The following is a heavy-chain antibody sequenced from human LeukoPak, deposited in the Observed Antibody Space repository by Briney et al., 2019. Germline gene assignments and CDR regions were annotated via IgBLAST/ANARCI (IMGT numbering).Heavy chain of an antibody. CDR1: GYTFTSYY. D-gene: IGHD6-13*01. Sequence: GASVKVSCKASGYTFTSYYMHWVRQAPGQGLEWMGWINPNSGGTNYAQKFQGWVTMTRDTSISTAYMELSRLRSDDTAVYYCARDFKWYSSSWYGYYYYGMDVWGQGTTVTVSS. CDR2: INPNSGGT. CDR3: ARDFKWYSSSWYGYYYYGMDV. J-gene: IGHJ6*02. V-gene: IGHV1-2*04.